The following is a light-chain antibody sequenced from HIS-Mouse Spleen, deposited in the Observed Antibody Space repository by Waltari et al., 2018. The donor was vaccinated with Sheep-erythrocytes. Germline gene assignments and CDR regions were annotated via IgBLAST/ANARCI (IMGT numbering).Light chain of an antibody. V-gene: IGKV1-39*01. Sequence: DIQMTQSPSSLSASVGDRVTITCRASQSISSHLNWYQQKPGKAPTLLIYAASSLQSGVPSRFSGSGSGTEFTLTISSLQPEDYATYYCQQSYSTPQFTFGPGTKVDIK. CDR2: AAS. J-gene: IGKJ3*01. CDR3: QQSYSTPQFT. CDR1: QSISSH.